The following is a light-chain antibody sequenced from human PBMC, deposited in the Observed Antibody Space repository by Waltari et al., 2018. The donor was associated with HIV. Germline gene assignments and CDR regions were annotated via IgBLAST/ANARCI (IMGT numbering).Light chain of an antibody. CDR3: AAWDDSLSRPV. Sequence: QSVLTQPPSASGTPGQRVTISCSGSSSNIGSNYVNWYRHLPGTAPELLMYRTNRRPAWVPDRFSASKSGTSASLAITGPQSEDEAHYYCAAWDDSLSRPVFGGGTRLTVL. CDR1: SSNIGSNY. CDR2: RTN. V-gene: IGLV1-47*01. J-gene: IGLJ3*02.